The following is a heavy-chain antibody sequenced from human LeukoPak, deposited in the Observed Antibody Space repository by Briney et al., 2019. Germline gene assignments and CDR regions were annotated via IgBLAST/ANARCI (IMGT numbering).Heavy chain of an antibody. CDR3: ARMGRSSGPFQH. V-gene: IGHV4-59*01. Sequence: KPSETLSLTCTVSGGSISSYYWSWLREPLGTGLEWIEYIFYSGSTNYNPSLKSRVTISVDTSKNQFSLKLSSVTAADTAVYYCARMGRSSGPFQHWGQGTLVSVSS. J-gene: IGHJ1*01. CDR1: GGSISSYY. D-gene: IGHD6-25*01. CDR2: IFYSGST.